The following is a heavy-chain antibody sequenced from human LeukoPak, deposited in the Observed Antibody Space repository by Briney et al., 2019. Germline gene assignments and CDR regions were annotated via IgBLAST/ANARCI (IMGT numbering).Heavy chain of an antibody. D-gene: IGHD5-12*01. CDR1: GFTLSSYW. CDR3: XXXXXXXXXYDFDENWFDP. V-gene: IGHV3-7*01. Sequence: GGSLRLSCAASGFTLSSYWMSWVRQAPGKGLEWVANIKQDGSEKYYVDSVKGRFTISRDSAKNSLYLQMNILRAEDTAVYYCXXXXXXXXXYDFDENWFDPWGQGTLVIVSS. J-gene: IGHJ5*02. CDR2: IKQDGSEK.